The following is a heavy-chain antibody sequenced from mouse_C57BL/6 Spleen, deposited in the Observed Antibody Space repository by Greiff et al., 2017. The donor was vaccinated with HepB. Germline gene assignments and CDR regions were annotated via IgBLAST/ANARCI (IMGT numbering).Heavy chain of an antibody. CDR1: GFNIKNTY. Sequence: VQLQQSVAELVRPGASVKLSCTASGFNIKNTYMHWVKQRPEQGLEWIGRIDPANGNTKYSPKFQGKATVTADTSSNTAYLQLSSLTSEDTAIYCWAYRSFYGSYAMDYWGQGTSVTVSS. J-gene: IGHJ4*01. CDR2: IDPANGNT. CDR3: AYRSFYGSYAMDY. D-gene: IGHD2-10*01. V-gene: IGHV14-3*01.